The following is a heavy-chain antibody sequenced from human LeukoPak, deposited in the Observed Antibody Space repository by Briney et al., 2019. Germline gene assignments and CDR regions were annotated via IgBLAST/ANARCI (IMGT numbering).Heavy chain of an antibody. CDR3: ATEHVYSSGWYYYYYMDV. CDR1: GYTFTDYY. V-gene: IGHV1-69-2*01. Sequence: ASVKISCKASGYTFTDYYMHWVQQAPGKGLEWMGRVDPEDGETIYAEKFQGRVTITADTSTDTAYMELSSLRSEDTGVYYCATEHVYSSGWYYYYYMDVWGKGTTVTVSS. J-gene: IGHJ6*03. D-gene: IGHD6-19*01. CDR2: VDPEDGET.